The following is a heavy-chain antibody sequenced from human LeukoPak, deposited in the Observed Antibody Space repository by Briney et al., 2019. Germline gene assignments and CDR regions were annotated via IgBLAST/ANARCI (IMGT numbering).Heavy chain of an antibody. V-gene: IGHV1-2*02. CDR2: INPNSGGT. J-gene: IGHJ6*03. CDR1: GYTFTGYY. D-gene: IGHD6-13*01. Sequence: GASVKVSCKASGYTFTGYYMHWVRQAPGQGLEWMGWINPNSGGTNYAQKFQGRVTMTRDTSISTAYMELSRLRSDDTAVYYCASGLAAAGNTYYYYYYMDVWGKGTTVTVSS. CDR3: ASGLAAAGNTYYYYYYMDV.